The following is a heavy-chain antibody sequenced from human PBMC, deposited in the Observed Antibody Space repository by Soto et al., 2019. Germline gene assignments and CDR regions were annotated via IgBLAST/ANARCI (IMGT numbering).Heavy chain of an antibody. CDR2: ISSSSSTI. Sequence: EVQLVESGGGLVQPGGSLRLSCAASGFTFSSYSMNWVRQAPGKGLEWVSYISSSSSTIYYADSVKGRFTISRDNAKNSLYLQMNSLRAEDTAVYYCARDGTEMSGVLFAPWGQGTLVTVSS. D-gene: IGHD1-7*01. CDR1: GFTFSSYS. CDR3: ARDGTEMSGVLFAP. J-gene: IGHJ5*02. V-gene: IGHV3-48*01.